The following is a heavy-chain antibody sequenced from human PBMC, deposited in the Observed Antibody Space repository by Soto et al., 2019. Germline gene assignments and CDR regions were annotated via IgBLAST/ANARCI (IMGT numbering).Heavy chain of an antibody. J-gene: IGHJ4*02. CDR3: ARGPGIMAKIDY. CDR2: IYYSGST. V-gene: IGHV4-31*03. CDR1: GGSISSGGYY. Sequence: QVQLLESGPGLVKPSQTLSLTCTVSGGSISSGGYYWSWIRQHPGKGLEWIGYIYYSGSTYYNPSRKSRVTISVDASKNQFSLKLSSVTAADRAVYYCARGPGIMAKIDYRGQGTRVTVSS. D-gene: IGHD3-16*01.